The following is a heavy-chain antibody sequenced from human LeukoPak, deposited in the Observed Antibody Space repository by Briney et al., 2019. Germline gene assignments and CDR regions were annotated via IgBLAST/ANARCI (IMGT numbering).Heavy chain of an antibody. Sequence: ASVKVSCKASGYTFTSYGISWVRQAPGQGLEWMGWISAFNGNTNYAQKLQGRVTMTTDTSTSTAYMELRSLRSDDTAVYYCARGVASGFWSGYYDDAFDIWGQGTMVTVSS. CDR3: ARGVASGFWSGYYDDAFDI. D-gene: IGHD3-3*01. CDR1: GYTFTSYG. CDR2: ISAFNGNT. J-gene: IGHJ3*02. V-gene: IGHV1-18*01.